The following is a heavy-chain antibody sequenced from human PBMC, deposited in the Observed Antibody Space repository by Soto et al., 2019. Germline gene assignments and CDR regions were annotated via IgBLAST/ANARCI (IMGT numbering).Heavy chain of an antibody. D-gene: IGHD1-26*01. CDR3: ARDYGGVVGAITRRGLDFDY. Sequence: GASVKVSCKASGYTFTSYGISWVRQAPGQGLEWMGWISAYNGNTNYAQKLQGRVTMTTDTSTSTAYMELRSLRSDDTAVYYCARDYGGVVGAITRRGLDFDYWGQGTLVTVSS. CDR2: ISAYNGNT. CDR1: GYTFTSYG. J-gene: IGHJ4*02. V-gene: IGHV1-18*01.